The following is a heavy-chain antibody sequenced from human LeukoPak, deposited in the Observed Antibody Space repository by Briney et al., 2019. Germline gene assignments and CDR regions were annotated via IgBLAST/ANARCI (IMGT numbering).Heavy chain of an antibody. V-gene: IGHV3-9*01. D-gene: IGHD3-10*01. CDR1: GFTFDDYA. CDR2: ISWNSGSI. Sequence: GGSLRLSCAASGFTFDDYAMHWVRQAPGKGLEWVSGISWNSGSIGYADSVKGRFTISRDNAKNSLYLQMNSLRAEDTALYHCAKDWEADYYGSGSSNYFDYWGQGTLVTVSS. J-gene: IGHJ4*02. CDR3: AKDWEADYYGSGSSNYFDY.